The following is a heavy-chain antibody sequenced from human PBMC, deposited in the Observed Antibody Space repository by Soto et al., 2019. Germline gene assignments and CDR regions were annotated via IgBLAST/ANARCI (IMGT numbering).Heavy chain of an antibody. V-gene: IGHV4-30-2*01. J-gene: IGHJ4*02. CDR2: IYHSGST. D-gene: IGHD3-9*01. CDR3: ARHRGTISLTDY. Sequence: SETLSLTCAVSGGSISSGGYSWSWIRQPPGKGLEWIGYIYHSGSTYYNPSLKSRVTISVDRSKNQFSLKLSSVTAADTAVYYCARHRGTISLTDYWGQGTLVTVSS. CDR1: GGSISSGGYS.